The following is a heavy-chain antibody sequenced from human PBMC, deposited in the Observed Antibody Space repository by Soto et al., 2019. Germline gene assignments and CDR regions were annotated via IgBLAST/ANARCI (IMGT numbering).Heavy chain of an antibody. Sequence: QVQLVESGGGVVQPGRSLRLSCAASGFTFSSYGMHWVRQAPGKGLEWVAVISYDGSNKYYADSVKGRFTISRDNSKNPVYLQMNSLRAEDTAVYYCAKDGVGYDAFDIWGQGTMVTVSS. J-gene: IGHJ3*02. CDR2: ISYDGSNK. D-gene: IGHD1-26*01. CDR1: GFTFSSYG. V-gene: IGHV3-30*18. CDR3: AKDGVGYDAFDI.